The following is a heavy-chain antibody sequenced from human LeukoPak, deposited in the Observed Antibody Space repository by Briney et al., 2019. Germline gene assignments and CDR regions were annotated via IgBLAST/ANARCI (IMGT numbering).Heavy chain of an antibody. V-gene: IGHV3-43*01. CDR3: AKAYGYLGSFDY. J-gene: IGHJ4*02. CDR1: GFTFDDYT. CDR2: ISWDGGST. Sequence: GGSLRLSCAASGFTFDDYTMHWVRQAPGKGLEWVSLISWDGGSTYYADSVKGRFTISRDNSKNSLYLQVNSLRTEDTALYYCAKAYGYLGSFDYWGQGTLVTVSS. D-gene: IGHD5-18*01.